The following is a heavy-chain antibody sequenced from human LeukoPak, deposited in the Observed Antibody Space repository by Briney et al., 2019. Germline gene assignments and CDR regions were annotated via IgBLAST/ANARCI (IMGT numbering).Heavy chain of an antibody. V-gene: IGHV4-39*07. D-gene: IGHD2-15*01. CDR3: ARDPGGGSSAWFDP. Sequence: SETLSLTCTVSGGSISSSSYYWDWIRQPPGKGLEWIGSIYYSGNSYYNPSLKSRVTMSVDTSKNQFSLKVNSVTAADTAVYYCARDPGGGSSAWFDPWGQGTLVTVSS. CDR2: IYYSGNS. CDR1: GGSISSSSYY. J-gene: IGHJ5*02.